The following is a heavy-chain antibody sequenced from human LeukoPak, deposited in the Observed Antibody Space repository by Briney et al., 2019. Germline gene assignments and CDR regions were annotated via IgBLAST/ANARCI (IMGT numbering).Heavy chain of an antibody. CDR2: IYAGDSDT. J-gene: IGHJ6*02. CDR1: GHSFTTYW. D-gene: IGHD2-2*01. Sequence: GESLKISCKASGHSFTTYWIGWVRQMPGKGLEWMGIIYAGDSDTRYSPSFQGQVTISVDRSISTAYLQWSSLQASDTAMYYCARAIGTSQFYFYYGMDVWGQGTTVTVSS. V-gene: IGHV5-51*01. CDR3: ARAIGTSQFYFYYGMDV.